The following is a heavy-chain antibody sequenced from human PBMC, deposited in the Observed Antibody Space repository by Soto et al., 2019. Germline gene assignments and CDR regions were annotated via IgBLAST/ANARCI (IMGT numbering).Heavy chain of an antibody. CDR3: ARRGSGSSSDF. D-gene: IGHD1-26*01. Sequence: EVQLLESGGGLVQPGGSLRLSCAASGFTFSSYAMRWVRQAPVKGLEWVSAISGSGDSTYYADSVKGRFTISRDNSKNTLYLQMNSLRPEDTDVYYYARRGSGSSSDFWGQGTVVTVPS. CDR1: GFTFSSYA. CDR2: ISGSGDST. J-gene: IGHJ4*02. V-gene: IGHV3-23*01.